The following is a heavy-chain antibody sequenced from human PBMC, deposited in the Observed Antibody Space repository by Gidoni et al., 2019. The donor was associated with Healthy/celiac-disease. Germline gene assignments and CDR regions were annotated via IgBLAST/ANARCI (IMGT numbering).Heavy chain of an antibody. CDR2: ISAYNGNT. Sequence: QVQLVQSGAEVKKPGASVKVSCKASGYTFTSYGISWVRQAPGQGLEWMGWISAYNGNTNYAQKLQGRVTMTTDTSTSTAYMELRSLRSDDTAVYYCARDGHYDILTGYYYHYYYGMDVWGQGTTVTVSS. J-gene: IGHJ6*02. CDR3: ARDGHYDILTGYYYHYYYGMDV. CDR1: GYTFTSYG. D-gene: IGHD3-9*01. V-gene: IGHV1-18*04.